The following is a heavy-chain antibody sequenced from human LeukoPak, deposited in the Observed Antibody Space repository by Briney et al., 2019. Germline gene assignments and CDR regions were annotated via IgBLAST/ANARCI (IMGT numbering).Heavy chain of an antibody. CDR2: ISYDGSNK. V-gene: IGHV3-30*18. CDR1: GFTFSSYG. Sequence: PGGSLRLFCAASGFTFSSYGMHWVRQAPGKGLEWVAVISYDGSNKYYADSVKGRFTISRDNSKNTLYLQMNSLRAEDTAVYYCAKEHATYGMDVWGQGTTVTVSS. J-gene: IGHJ6*02. CDR3: AKEHATYGMDV.